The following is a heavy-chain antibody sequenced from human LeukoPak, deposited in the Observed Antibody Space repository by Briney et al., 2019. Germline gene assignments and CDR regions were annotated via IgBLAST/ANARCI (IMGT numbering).Heavy chain of an antibody. Sequence: GGSLRLSCEVSGFTFSSYAMSWVHQTPGKGLEWISGITGSGGSTYYADSVKGRFTISRDNSKNTLYLQMNSLRAEDTAVYYCAKSPSGMVRGVMVWGQGTLVTVSS. V-gene: IGHV3-23*01. CDR1: GFTFSSYA. J-gene: IGHJ4*02. CDR2: ITGSGGST. CDR3: AKSPSGMVRGVMV. D-gene: IGHD3-10*01.